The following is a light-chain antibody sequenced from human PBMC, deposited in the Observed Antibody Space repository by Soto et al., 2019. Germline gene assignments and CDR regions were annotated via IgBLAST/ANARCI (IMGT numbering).Light chain of an antibody. CDR3: QQFNSYPVT. V-gene: IGKV1-13*02. Sequence: AIQVTQSPSSLSASVGDRVTITCLASQDIRGALAWYQQKPGKPPKLLIYDVSTLENGVPSRFSGDSSGTPFTLPISGLQPEDFGTYYCQQFNSYPVTFGHGTRLDIK. J-gene: IGKJ5*01. CDR2: DVS. CDR1: QDIRGA.